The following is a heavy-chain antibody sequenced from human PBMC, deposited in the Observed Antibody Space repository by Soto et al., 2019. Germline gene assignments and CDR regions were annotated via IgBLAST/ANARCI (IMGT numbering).Heavy chain of an antibody. CDR1: GDTFSSYG. CDR2: IKPVFGSP. Sequence: QVQLVQSGAEVKKPGSSVKVSCKTSGDTFSSYGINWVRLAPGQGLEWMGGIKPVFGSPVYARKFEGRLTMTADESTSTAYLQLISLKSEDTAVYYCARAGGHCSSTSCVDFWCQGTLITVSS. J-gene: IGHJ4*02. V-gene: IGHV1-69*01. CDR3: ARAGGHCSSTSCVDF. D-gene: IGHD2-2*01.